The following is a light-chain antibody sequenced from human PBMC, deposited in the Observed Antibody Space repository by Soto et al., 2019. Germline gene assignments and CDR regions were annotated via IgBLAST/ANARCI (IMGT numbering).Light chain of an antibody. J-gene: IGLJ1*01. CDR1: SNEVGHFNY. CDR3: TSFTTSNTFV. V-gene: IGLV2-14*03. Sequence: QSALAQPASVSGSPGQSITISCTGTSNEVGHFNYVSWFQQHPGKAPKLLIFDVSNWPSGVSDRFSGSKSGNTASLTISGLQPEDEADYYCTSFTTSNTFVFGSGTKVTVL. CDR2: DVS.